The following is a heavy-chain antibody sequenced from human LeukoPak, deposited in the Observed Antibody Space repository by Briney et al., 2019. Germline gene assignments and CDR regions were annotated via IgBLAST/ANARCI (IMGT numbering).Heavy chain of an antibody. CDR3: ARASTRDSSGYYYVRFDY. Sequence: GASVKVSCKASGYTFTSYGISWVRRAPGQGLEWMGWISAYNGNTNYAQKLQGRVTMTTDTSTSTAYMELRSLRSDDTAVYYCARASTRDSSGYYYVRFDYWGQGTLVTVSS. CDR1: GYTFTSYG. V-gene: IGHV1-18*01. D-gene: IGHD3-22*01. CDR2: ISAYNGNT. J-gene: IGHJ4*02.